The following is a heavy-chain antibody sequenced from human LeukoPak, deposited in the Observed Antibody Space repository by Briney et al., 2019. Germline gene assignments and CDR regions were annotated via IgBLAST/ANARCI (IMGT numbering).Heavy chain of an antibody. V-gene: IGHV3-23*01. Sequence: GGSLRLSCVASRFQFSSYAMSWVRQAPGKGLEWVSGIYGNAGSTFYADSVRGRFTISRDNSKNTLYLQMDSLRAEDTAVYYCASRGLVVPAAPYYYYGMDVWGQGTTVTVSS. D-gene: IGHD2-2*01. J-gene: IGHJ6*02. CDR1: RFQFSSYA. CDR3: ASRGLVVPAAPYYYYGMDV. CDR2: IYGNAGST.